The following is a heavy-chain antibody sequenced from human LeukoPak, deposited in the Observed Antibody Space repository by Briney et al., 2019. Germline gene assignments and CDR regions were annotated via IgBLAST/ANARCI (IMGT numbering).Heavy chain of an antibody. CDR2: ISGSGDTT. CDR3: AKDLTTMAYY. J-gene: IGHJ4*02. Sequence: GGSLRLSCAASGFTFSSFAMNWVRQALGKGLEWVSIISGSGDTTHYTDSVKGRFTVSRDNSKNTLYLQMNSLRPDDTAVYYCAKDLTTMAYYWGREPWSPSPQ. D-gene: IGHD5-18*01. V-gene: IGHV3-23*01. CDR1: GFTFSSFA.